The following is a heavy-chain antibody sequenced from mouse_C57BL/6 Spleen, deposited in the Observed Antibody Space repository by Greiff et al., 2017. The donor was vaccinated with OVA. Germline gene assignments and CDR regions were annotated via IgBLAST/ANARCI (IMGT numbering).Heavy chain of an antibody. CDR1: GFTFTDYY. J-gene: IGHJ2*01. Sequence: EVHLVESGGGLVQPGGSLSLSCAASGFTFTDYYMSWVRQPPGKALEWLGFIRNTANGYTTEYSASVKGRFTISRDNSQSILYLQMNAPRAEDSATYYCASLYGSSDAYFDYWGQGTTLTVSS. CDR3: ASLYGSSDAYFDY. D-gene: IGHD1-1*01. V-gene: IGHV7-3*01. CDR2: IRNTANGYTT.